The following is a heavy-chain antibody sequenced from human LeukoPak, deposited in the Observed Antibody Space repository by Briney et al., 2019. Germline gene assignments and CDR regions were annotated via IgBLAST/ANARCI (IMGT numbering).Heavy chain of an antibody. J-gene: IGHJ6*02. CDR2: IYYTGST. CDR3: ARLHGSGSYYNFWDYYYGMDV. CDR1: GGSISTSGYY. D-gene: IGHD3-10*01. Sequence: PSETLSLTCTVSGGSISTSGYYWGWIRQPPGRGLEWIGSIYYTGSTYYNPSLKSRVTISVDTSKNQFSLKLSSVTAADTAVCYCARLHGSGSYYNFWDYYYGMDVWGQGTTVTVSS. V-gene: IGHV4-39*07.